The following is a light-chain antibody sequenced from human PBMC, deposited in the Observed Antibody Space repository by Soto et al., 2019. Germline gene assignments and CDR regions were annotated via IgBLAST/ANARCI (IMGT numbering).Light chain of an antibody. CDR2: RAS. J-gene: IGKJ1*01. CDR3: QQYHNLWS. Sequence: IALTQSPATVSVSPGDRVTLSCWASQNIYSNLGWYQQRPGQAPRLIIYRASARPTGIPVRFSGSGSGTEFTLTISSLQSEDFATYYCQQYHNLWSFGRGTKVEIK. CDR1: QNIYSN. V-gene: IGKV3-15*01.